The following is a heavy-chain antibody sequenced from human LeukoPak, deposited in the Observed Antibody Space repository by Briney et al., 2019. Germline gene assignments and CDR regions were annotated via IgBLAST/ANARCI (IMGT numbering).Heavy chain of an antibody. CDR1: GGTFSSYA. J-gene: IGHJ4*02. V-gene: IGHV1-69*04. D-gene: IGHD5-24*01. Sequence: SVKVSCKASGGTFSSYAISWVRQAPGQGLEWMGRIIPILGIANYAQKFQGRVTITADKSTSAAYMELSSLRSEDTAVYYCARDLSGMATIRYFDYWGQGTLVTASS. CDR2: IIPILGIA. CDR3: ARDLSGMATIRYFDY.